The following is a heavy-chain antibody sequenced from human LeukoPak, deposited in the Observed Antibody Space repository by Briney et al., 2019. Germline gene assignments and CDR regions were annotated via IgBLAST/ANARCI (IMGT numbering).Heavy chain of an antibody. D-gene: IGHD3-10*01. CDR3: ARDYSPVGSGSEGPFDY. CDR1: GGSISSSSYY. CDR2: IYYSGST. J-gene: IGHJ4*02. Sequence: SETLSLTCTVSGGSISSSSYYWGWIRQPPGTGLEWIGSIYYSGSTYYNPSLKSRVTISVDTSKNQFSLKLSSVTAADTAVYYCARDYSPVGSGSEGPFDYWGQGTLVTVSS. V-gene: IGHV4-39*07.